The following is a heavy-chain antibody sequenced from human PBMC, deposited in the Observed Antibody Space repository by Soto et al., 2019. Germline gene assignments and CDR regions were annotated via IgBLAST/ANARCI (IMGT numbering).Heavy chain of an antibody. CDR2: IDPRDSYT. J-gene: IGHJ6*02. D-gene: IGHD3-3*01. CDR3: AILDFGSGSGYGTYYGMDV. CDR1: GYSFTSYW. Sequence: GESLKISCQGSGYSFTSYWISWVRQMPGKGLEWMGRIDPRDSYTHYSPSFQGHVTISADKSISTAYLQWSSLKASDTDMYYCAILDFGSGSGYGTYYGMDVWGQGTTVTVSS. V-gene: IGHV5-10-1*01.